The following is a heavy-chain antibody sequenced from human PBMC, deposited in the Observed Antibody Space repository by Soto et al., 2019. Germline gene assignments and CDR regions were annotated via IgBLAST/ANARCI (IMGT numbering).Heavy chain of an antibody. V-gene: IGHV4-34*01. CDR1: GGSFSGYY. CDR3: ARRRYGGWIAVAGPFDP. CDR2: INHSGST. J-gene: IGHJ5*02. D-gene: IGHD6-19*01. Sequence: SKTLSLTCAVYGGSFSGYYWNWIRQPPGKGLEWIGEINHSGSTNYNPSLKSRVTISVDTSKNQFSLKLSSVTAADTAVYYCARRRYGGWIAVAGPFDPWGQGTRVTVSS.